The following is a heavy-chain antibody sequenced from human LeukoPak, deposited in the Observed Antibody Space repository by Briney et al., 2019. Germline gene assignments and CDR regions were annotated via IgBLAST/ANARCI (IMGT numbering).Heavy chain of an antibody. CDR1: GFTFSSYG. Sequence: PGGSLRLSCAASGFTFSSYGMHWVRQAPGKGLEWVAVIWYDGSNKYYADSVKGRFTISRDNSKNTLYLQMNSLRAEDTAVYYCARWGEQRWLQFGDWGQGTLVTVSS. CDR3: ARWGEQRWLQFGD. CDR2: IWYDGSNK. D-gene: IGHD5-24*01. J-gene: IGHJ4*02. V-gene: IGHV3-33*01.